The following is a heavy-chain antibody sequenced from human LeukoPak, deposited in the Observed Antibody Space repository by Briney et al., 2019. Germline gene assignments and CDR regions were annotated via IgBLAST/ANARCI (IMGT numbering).Heavy chain of an antibody. CDR3: ARGGAPGDYHAFDI. V-gene: IGHV4-38-2*02. J-gene: IGHJ3*02. D-gene: IGHD4-17*01. Sequence: SETLSLTCTVSGYSMRSGYYWGWIRQPPGKGLEWIGSIYHSGSTYYNPSLRSRVTISVDTSKNQFSLKLSSVTAADTAVYYCARGGAPGDYHAFDIWGQGTMVTVSS. CDR2: IYHSGST. CDR1: GYSMRSGYY.